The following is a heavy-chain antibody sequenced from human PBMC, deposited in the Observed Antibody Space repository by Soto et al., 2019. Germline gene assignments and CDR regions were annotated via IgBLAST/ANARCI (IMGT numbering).Heavy chain of an antibody. CDR2: ITWNGVNT. D-gene: IGHD2-15*01. Sequence: EEQLVESGGALVQPGRSLRLSCAASGFTFDDYAMHWVRQVPGKGLEWVSFITWNGVNTAYADSIRGRFTISRDNAKHYLYMQMNSLSAEDTAFDYCTMGYCSVGSCAFDIWGQGTMVAVSS. CDR3: TMGYCSVGSCAFDI. J-gene: IGHJ3*02. CDR1: GFTFDDYA. V-gene: IGHV3-9*01.